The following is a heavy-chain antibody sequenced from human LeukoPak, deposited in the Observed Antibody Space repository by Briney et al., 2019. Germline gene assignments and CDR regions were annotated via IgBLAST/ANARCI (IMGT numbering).Heavy chain of an antibody. D-gene: IGHD3-16*01. J-gene: IGHJ4*02. CDR1: GGSISSYY. Sequence: PSETLSLTCTVSGGSISSYYWSWIRQPPGKGLEWIGYIYYSGSTNYNPSLESRVTISVDTSKNQFSLKLSSVTAADTAVYYCATGRDLGAFDYWGQGTLVTVSS. CDR2: IYYSGST. CDR3: ATGRDLGAFDY. V-gene: IGHV4-59*01.